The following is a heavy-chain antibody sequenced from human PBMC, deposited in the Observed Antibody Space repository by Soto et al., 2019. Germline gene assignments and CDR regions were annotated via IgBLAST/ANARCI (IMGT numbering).Heavy chain of an antibody. CDR3: ARVTSMVRGVIDNWFDP. J-gene: IGHJ5*02. CDR2: IIPMYVPA. V-gene: IGHV1-69*01. Sequence: QVPLVQSGAEVKKPGSSVTVSCKASGGTFSSYAIHWVRQAPGQGLEWMGGIIPMYVPAKYAQRFQGRVTITADESTTTVYMDLTSLTSQDTAVYYCARVTSMVRGVIDNWFDPWGHGTLVTVSS. CDR1: GGTFSSYA. D-gene: IGHD3-10*01.